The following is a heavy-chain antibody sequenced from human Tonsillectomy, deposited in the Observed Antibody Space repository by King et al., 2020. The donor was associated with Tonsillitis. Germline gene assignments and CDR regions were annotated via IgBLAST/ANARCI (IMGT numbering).Heavy chain of an antibody. CDR2: IKSKTDGGTT. CDR3: TTTLADNDSSGYFASGAFDI. CDR1: GFTFSNAW. V-gene: IGHV3-15*01. D-gene: IGHD3-22*01. Sequence: VQLVESGGGLVKPGGSLRLSCAASGFTFSNAWMSWVRQAPGKGLEWVGRIKSKTDGGTTDYAAPVKGRFTISRDDSKNTLYLQMNSLKTEDTAVYYCTTTLADNDSSGYFASGAFDIWGQGTMVTVSS. J-gene: IGHJ3*02.